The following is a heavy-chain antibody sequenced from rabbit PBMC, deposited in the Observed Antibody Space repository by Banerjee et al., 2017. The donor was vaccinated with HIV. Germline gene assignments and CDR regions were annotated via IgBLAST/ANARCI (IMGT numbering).Heavy chain of an antibody. Sequence: QEQLEESGGDLVKPEGSLTLTCTASAFSFSNKYVMCWVRQAPGKGLEWIGCNNTISNSAYYASWAKGRFTISKTSSTTVTLQMTSLTAADTATYFCARSKYASSAYLYYGMDLWGQGTLVTVS. J-gene: IGHJ6*01. CDR3: ARSKYASSAYLYYGMDL. CDR2: NNTISNSA. CDR1: AFSFSNKYV. D-gene: IGHD1-1*01. V-gene: IGHV1S45*01.